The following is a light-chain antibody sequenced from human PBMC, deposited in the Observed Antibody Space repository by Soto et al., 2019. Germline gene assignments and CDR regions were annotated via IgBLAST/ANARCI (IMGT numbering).Light chain of an antibody. CDR1: SSDIGAGYD. Sequence: QSVLTQPPSVSGAPGQRVTISGTGSSSDIGAGYDVQWYQQVLGTEPKLLIHDNSNRPSGVPDRFSGSKSGTSASLAISGLQAEDEADYYCQSYDSSRHVVFGGGTKVTVL. J-gene: IGLJ2*01. CDR3: QSYDSSRHVV. CDR2: DNS. V-gene: IGLV1-40*01.